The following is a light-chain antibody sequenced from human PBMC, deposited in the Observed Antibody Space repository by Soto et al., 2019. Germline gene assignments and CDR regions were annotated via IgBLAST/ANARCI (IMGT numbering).Light chain of an antibody. V-gene: IGLV2-14*01. J-gene: IGLJ1*01. Sequence: QSVLTQPASVSGSPGQSITISCTGTSSDVGGYNYVSWYQQHPGKAPKLMIYDVSNRPSGVSNRFSGSKSGNTASLTISGLQAADEADYYCSSYTSSSTLEVFGTGTKLTVL. CDR1: SSDVGGYNY. CDR2: DVS. CDR3: SSYTSSSTLEV.